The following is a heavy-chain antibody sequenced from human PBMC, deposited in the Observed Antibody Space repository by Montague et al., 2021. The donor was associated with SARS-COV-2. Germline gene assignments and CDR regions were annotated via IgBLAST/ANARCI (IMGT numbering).Heavy chain of an antibody. Sequence: SLRLSCAASGFGVDNSDMHWVRQAPGKGLEWVSGFSWKGHSIGYAASVEGRFTISRDSGKNSLYLQMNSLTVEDTALYYCAKDLNSAVAGPTMGHWGQGTLVTVSS. CDR2: FSWKGHSI. V-gene: IGHV3-9*01. D-gene: IGHD6-19*01. CDR1: GFGVDNSD. J-gene: IGHJ4*02. CDR3: AKDLNSAVAGPTMGH.